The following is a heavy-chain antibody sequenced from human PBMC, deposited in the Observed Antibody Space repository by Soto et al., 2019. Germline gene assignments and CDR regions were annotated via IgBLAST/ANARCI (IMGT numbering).Heavy chain of an antibody. V-gene: IGHV4-30-2*01. CDR2: IYLIGST. CDR3: ARAGPVFCTHGVCWFDP. Sequence: QLQLQESGSGLVKPSQTLSLTCAVSGGSISSGDYSWSWIRQPPGKGLEWIGYIYLIGSTYYSPSLKSRVTISIDRSKNQFSLNLSSVTAADTAVYYCARAGPVFCTHGVCWFDPWGQGTLVTVSS. D-gene: IGHD2-8*01. J-gene: IGHJ5*02. CDR1: GGSISSGDYS.